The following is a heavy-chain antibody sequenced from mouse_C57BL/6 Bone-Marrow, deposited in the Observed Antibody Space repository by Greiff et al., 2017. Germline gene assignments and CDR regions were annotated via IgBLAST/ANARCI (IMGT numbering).Heavy chain of an antibody. J-gene: IGHJ2*01. CDR3: ARSGPLGRSFDY. CDR1: GYTFPSYW. Sequence: QVQLQQPGAELVKPGASVKMSCKASGYTFPSYWITWVKQRPGQGLEWIGDIYPTSGRTNYTEKFKSKAILTVDTSSNTAYMQLSSLTSADSAVFYCARSGPLGRSFDYWGQGTTLTVSS. D-gene: IGHD4-1*01. CDR2: IYPTSGRT. V-gene: IGHV1-55*01.